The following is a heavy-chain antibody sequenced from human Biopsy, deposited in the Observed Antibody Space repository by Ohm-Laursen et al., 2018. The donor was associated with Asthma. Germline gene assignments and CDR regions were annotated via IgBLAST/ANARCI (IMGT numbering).Heavy chain of an antibody. D-gene: IGHD2-2*01. CDR3: ARKAGSCISRTCYSLDF. J-gene: IGHJ4*02. CDR1: GGTFNTYV. Sequence: GASVTVSCKSLGGTFNTYVIGWVRQAPGQGLEWLGVINPVFGTTTYPQKFQDRVTITADDSTSTVYMELSSLKSEDAAVYYCARKAGSCISRTCYSLDFWGQGTMVTVSS. V-gene: IGHV1-69*13. CDR2: INPVFGTT.